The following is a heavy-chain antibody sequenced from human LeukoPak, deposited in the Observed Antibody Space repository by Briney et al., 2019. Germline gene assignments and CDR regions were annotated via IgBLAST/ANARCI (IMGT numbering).Heavy chain of an antibody. CDR2: IGGSSSFI. CDR1: GISLSSYS. D-gene: IGHD3-10*01. Sequence: GGSLRLSCAASGISLSSYSMNWVRQAPGKGLEWVSSIGGSSSFIYYADSLKGRFTISRDNAKNSLFLQMNSLRAEDTAVYYCARGRGTLVSSPGEGRLFDYWGQGTLVTVSS. CDR3: ARGRGTLVSSPGEGRLFDY. V-gene: IGHV3-21*01. J-gene: IGHJ4*02.